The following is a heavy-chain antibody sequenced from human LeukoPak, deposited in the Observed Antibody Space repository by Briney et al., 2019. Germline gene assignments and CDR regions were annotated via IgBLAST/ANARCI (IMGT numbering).Heavy chain of an antibody. V-gene: IGHV4-31*03. D-gene: IGHD4-23*01. CDR3: ARDYYGGNPGYYFEY. CDR1: GGSISSGSYY. CDR2: INFSGST. J-gene: IGHJ4*02. Sequence: SETLSLTCTVSGGSISSGSYYWSWIRQHPGKGLEWLGYINFSGSTDYNPSLKSRVTISVDTSKNQFSLKLSSVTAADTAVYYCARDYYGGNPGYYFEYWGQGTLVTVSS.